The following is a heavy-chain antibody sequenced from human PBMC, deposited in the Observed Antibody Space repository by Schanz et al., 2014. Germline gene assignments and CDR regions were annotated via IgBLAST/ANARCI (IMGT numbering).Heavy chain of an antibody. CDR2: MYINSGST. Sequence: EVQLVESGGGLIQPGGSLRLSCAVSGFTVNTNYMSWVRQAPGKGLEWISSMYINSGSTQYADSVKGRFIISRDSSKNTLFLQMNRLRAEDAAVYFCAREGGRDGYNLAFDVWGQGTLVAVSS. CDR3: AREGGRDGYNLAFDV. V-gene: IGHV3-53*01. CDR1: GFTVNTNY. D-gene: IGHD5-12*01. J-gene: IGHJ3*01.